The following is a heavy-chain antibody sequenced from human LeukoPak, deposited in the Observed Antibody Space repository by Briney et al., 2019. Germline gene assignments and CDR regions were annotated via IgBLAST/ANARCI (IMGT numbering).Heavy chain of an antibody. CDR1: GGSFSVYY. Sequence: SETLSLTCAVYGGSFSVYYWSWIRQPPGKGLEWIGEINHSGSTNYNPSLKSRVTISVDTSKNQFSLKLSSVTAADTAVYYCARGRATAMATWGQGTLVTVSS. D-gene: IGHD5-18*01. CDR3: ARGRATAMAT. J-gene: IGHJ4*02. CDR2: INHSGST. V-gene: IGHV4-34*01.